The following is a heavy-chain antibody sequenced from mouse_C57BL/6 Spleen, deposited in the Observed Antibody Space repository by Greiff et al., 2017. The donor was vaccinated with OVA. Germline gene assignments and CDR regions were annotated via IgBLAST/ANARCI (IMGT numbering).Heavy chain of an antibody. CDR1: GYTFTDYN. J-gene: IGHJ3*01. CDR3: AAALYYDYDGFAY. D-gene: IGHD2-4*01. Sequence: VQLQQSGPELVKPGASVKMSCKASGYTFTDYNMHWVKQSHGKSLEWIGYINPNNGGTSYNQKFKGKATLTVNKSSSTAYMELRSLTSEDSAVYYCAAALYYDYDGFAYWGQGTLVTVSA. V-gene: IGHV1-22*01. CDR2: INPNNGGT.